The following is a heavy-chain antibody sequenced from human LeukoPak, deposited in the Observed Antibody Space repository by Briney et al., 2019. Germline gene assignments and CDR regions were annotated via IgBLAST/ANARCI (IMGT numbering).Heavy chain of an antibody. Sequence: SETLSLTCTVSGYSISSGYYWGWIRQPPGKGLEWIGYIYHSGSTYYNPSLKSRVTISVDRSKNQFSLKLSSVTAADTAVYYCARGRSWTGSSWTYYYYYMDVWGKGTTVTVSS. CDR2: IYHSGST. CDR1: GYSISSGYY. CDR3: ARGRSWTGSSWTYYYYYMDV. D-gene: IGHD6-13*01. J-gene: IGHJ6*03. V-gene: IGHV4-38-2*02.